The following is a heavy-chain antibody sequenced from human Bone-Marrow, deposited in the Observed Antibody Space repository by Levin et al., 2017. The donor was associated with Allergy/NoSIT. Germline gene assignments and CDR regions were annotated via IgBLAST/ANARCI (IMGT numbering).Heavy chain of an antibody. CDR3: TTDSYYDFWSGYRYYYYGMDV. J-gene: IGHJ6*02. CDR2: IKSKTDGGTT. V-gene: IGHV3-15*01. D-gene: IGHD3-3*01. Sequence: GESLKISCAASGFTFSNAWMSWVRQAPGKGLEWVGRIKSKTDGGTTDYAAPVKGRFTISRDDSKNTLYLQMNSLKTEDTAVYYCTTDSYYDFWSGYRYYYYGMDVWGQGTTVTVSS. CDR1: GFTFSNAW.